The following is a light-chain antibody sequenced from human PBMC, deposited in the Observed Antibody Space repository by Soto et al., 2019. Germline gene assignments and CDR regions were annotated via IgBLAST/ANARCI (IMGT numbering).Light chain of an antibody. CDR3: NSFTPSSTYV. CDR2: DVT. CDR1: SSDVGSYNR. J-gene: IGLJ1*01. Sequence: VLNHPPYGTGADLRSLAISCNGTSSDVGSYNRVAWYQQPPGTATKLIIYDVTNRPSGVPDRFSGSKSGNTASLTISGLQAEDEADYYCNSFTPSSTYVFGNGTKVTVL. V-gene: IGLV2-18*02.